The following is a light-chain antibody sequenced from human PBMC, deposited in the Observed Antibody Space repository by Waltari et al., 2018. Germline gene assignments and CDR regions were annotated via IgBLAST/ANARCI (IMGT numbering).Light chain of an antibody. V-gene: IGLV3-25*03. CDR2: KDT. J-gene: IGLJ2*01. CDR1: ALPKQY. Sequence: SYELTQPPSVSVSPGQPARITCSGDALPKQYAFWYQQKPGQAPVLLTYKDTERPSGIPDRFSGPSSGTTVTLTISGVQAEDEADYYCQSGDSTSTHVVFGGGTKLTVL. CDR3: QSGDSTSTHVV.